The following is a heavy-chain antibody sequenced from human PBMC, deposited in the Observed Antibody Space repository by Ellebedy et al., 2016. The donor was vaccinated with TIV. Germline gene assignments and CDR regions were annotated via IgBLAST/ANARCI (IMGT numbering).Heavy chain of an antibody. CDR3: ARDSPPDY. J-gene: IGHJ4*02. CDR2: INQDGSDE. V-gene: IGHV3-7*01. Sequence: PGGSLRLSCAASGFIFSGSWMTWVRQAPGKGLEWVANINQDGSDEYYVDSVKGRFTISRDNAKNSLYLQMNSLRAEDTAVYYCARDSPPDYWGQGTLVTVSS. CDR1: GFIFSGSW.